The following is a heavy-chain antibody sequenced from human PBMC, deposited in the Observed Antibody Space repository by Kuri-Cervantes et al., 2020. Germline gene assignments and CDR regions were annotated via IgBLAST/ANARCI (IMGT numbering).Heavy chain of an antibody. V-gene: IGHV3-30*03. CDR3: ARERSSSWSMSYYYYYYGMDV. CDR2: ISYDGSNK. D-gene: IGHD6-13*01. J-gene: IGHJ6*02. CDR1: GFTFSSYG. Sequence: GESLKISCAASGFTFSSYGMHWVRQAPGKGLEWVAVISYDGSNKYYADSVKGRFTISRDNSKNTLYLQMNSLRAEDTAVYYCARERSSSWSMSYYYYYYGMDVWGQGTTVTVSS.